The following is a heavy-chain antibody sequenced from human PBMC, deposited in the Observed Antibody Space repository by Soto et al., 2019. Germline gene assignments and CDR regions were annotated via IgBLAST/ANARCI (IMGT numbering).Heavy chain of an antibody. Sequence: SETLSLTCTVSGGSVRSFYWTWIRQPPGKGLEWIGYIYYSGSTSYNPSLKSRVTISVDTSKNQVSLKLSSVTAADTAVYYCARGVLRYFDWTDWGQGTLVTVSS. D-gene: IGHD3-9*01. CDR3: ARGVLRYFDWTD. J-gene: IGHJ4*02. V-gene: IGHV4-59*08. CDR1: GGSVRSFY. CDR2: IYYSGST.